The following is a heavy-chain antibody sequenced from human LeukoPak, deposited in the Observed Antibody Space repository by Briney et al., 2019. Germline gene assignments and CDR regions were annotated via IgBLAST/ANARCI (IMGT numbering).Heavy chain of an antibody. V-gene: IGHV1-2*06. CDR3: ATPRGPKLVTQYYYSGMDV. J-gene: IGHJ6*02. D-gene: IGHD6-6*01. Sequence: ASVTLSLTCAVSTFTSSNVDWVRHCPRQALEWARRIIANSSGTVYAQKFQGRGTMTRATFISTAYMELSRLRSDGTAVYHCATPRGPKLVTQYYYSGMDVWGQGTTVT. CDR1: VSTFTSSN. CDR2: IIANSSGT.